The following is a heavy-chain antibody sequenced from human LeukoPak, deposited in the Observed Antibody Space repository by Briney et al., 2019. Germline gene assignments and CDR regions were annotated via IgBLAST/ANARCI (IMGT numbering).Heavy chain of an antibody. J-gene: IGHJ6*02. CDR1: GFTFSSYA. V-gene: IGHV3-30*04. CDR2: ISYDGSNK. CDR3: ARTTVTFYYYGMDV. Sequence: GGSLRLSCAASGFTFSSYAMHWVRQAPGKGLEWVAGISYDGSNKYYADSVKGRLTISRDNSKNTLYLQMNSLRAEDTAVYYCARTTVTFYYYGMDVWGQGTPVTVSS. D-gene: IGHD4-17*01.